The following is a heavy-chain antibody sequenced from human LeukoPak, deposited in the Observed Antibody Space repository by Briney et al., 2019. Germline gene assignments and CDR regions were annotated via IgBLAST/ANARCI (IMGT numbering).Heavy chain of an antibody. Sequence: GESLKISCKGSGYSFTSYWISWVRQMPGEGLEWMGRIDPSDSYTNYSPSFQGHVTISADKSISTAYLQWSSLKASDTAMYYCARGHLESSTSRNEQDYWGQGTLVTVSS. CDR3: ARGHLESSTSRNEQDY. J-gene: IGHJ4*02. CDR1: GYSFTSYW. D-gene: IGHD2-2*01. CDR2: IDPSDSYT. V-gene: IGHV5-10-1*01.